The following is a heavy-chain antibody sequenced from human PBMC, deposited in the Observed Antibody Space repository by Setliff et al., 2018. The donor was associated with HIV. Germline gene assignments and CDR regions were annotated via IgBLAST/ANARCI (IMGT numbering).Heavy chain of an antibody. CDR3: ARGWEGGMDY. D-gene: IGHD1-26*01. J-gene: IGHJ4*02. CDR2: INPSGGST. CDR1: GYTFTRYF. V-gene: IGHV1-46*01. Sequence: GASVKVSCKASGYTFTRYFMHCVRQAPGQGLEWLGMINPSGGSTWYAQKFQGRVTMTGDTSTNTLYMELSILRSEDTAVYYCARGWEGGMDYWGQGTQVTVFS.